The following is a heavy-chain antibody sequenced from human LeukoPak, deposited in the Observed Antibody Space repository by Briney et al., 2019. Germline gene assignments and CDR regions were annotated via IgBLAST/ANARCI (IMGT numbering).Heavy chain of an antibody. CDR2: IYYSGST. D-gene: IGHD1-14*01. CDR3: ARRTVDY. V-gene: IGHV4-39*07. CDR1: GDSISSSSYY. Sequence: SETLSLTCTVSGDSISSSSYYWGWIRQPPGKGLEWIGSIYYSGSTNYNPSLKSRVTISVDTSKNQFSLKLSSVTAADTAVYYCARRTVDYWGQGTLVTVSS. J-gene: IGHJ4*02.